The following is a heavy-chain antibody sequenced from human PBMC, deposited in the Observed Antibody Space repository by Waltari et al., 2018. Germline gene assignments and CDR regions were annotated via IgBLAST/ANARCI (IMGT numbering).Heavy chain of an antibody. V-gene: IGHV1-69*09. CDR3: ARDRGSYLFDY. CDR1: GGTFSSYA. Sequence: QVQLVQSGAEVKKPGSSVKVSCKASGGTFSSYAISWVRQAPGQGLEWMGRIIPILGIANYAPKFQGRVTITADKSTSTAYMELSSLRSEDTAVYYCARDRGSYLFDYWGQGTLVTVSS. D-gene: IGHD1-26*01. CDR2: IIPILGIA. J-gene: IGHJ4*02.